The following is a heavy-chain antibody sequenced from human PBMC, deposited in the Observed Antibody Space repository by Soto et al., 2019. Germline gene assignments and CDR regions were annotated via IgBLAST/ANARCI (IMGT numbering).Heavy chain of an antibody. V-gene: IGHV3-30-3*01. D-gene: IGHD2-21*02. Sequence: GTLRRSCAASGFTLSSYAMPWIRQAPDKGLEWVAVISYDGSNKYYADSVKGRFTISRDNSKNTLYLQMNRLRAEDTAVYYRARDLQVVTSGYYYYYGMDVWGQGTTVPVS. J-gene: IGHJ6*02. CDR2: ISYDGSNK. CDR3: ARDLQVVTSGYYYYYGMDV. CDR1: GFTLSSYA.